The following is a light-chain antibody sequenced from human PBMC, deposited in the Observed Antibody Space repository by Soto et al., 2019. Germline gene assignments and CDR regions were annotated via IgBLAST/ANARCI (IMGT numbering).Light chain of an antibody. J-gene: IGLJ2*01. CDR2: DVS. V-gene: IGLV2-14*01. Sequence: QSVLTQPASVSGSPGQSITISCTGTSSDIGAYDFVSWYQQHPAKAPKLLIYDVSYRPSGVSDRFSGSKSGNTASLTISGLQAEDEADYYSCSYTLSSSVLFGGGTKLTVL. CDR1: SSDIGAYDF. CDR3: CSYTLSSSVL.